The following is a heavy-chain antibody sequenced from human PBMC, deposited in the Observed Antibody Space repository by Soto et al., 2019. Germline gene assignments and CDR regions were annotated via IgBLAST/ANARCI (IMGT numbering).Heavy chain of an antibody. CDR2: IWYDGSNK. CDR1: GFTFSSYG. CDR3: VKCCDYDHYGSGYPGDFDY. Sequence: GGSLRLSCAASGFTFSSYGMHWVRQAPGKGLEWVGVIWYDGSNKYYADSVRGRFTISRDNTKNTLYLQMNSMRAEDTAEYYCVKCCDYDHYGSGYPGDFDYWGQGTLVTVSS. V-gene: IGHV3-33*06. J-gene: IGHJ4*02. D-gene: IGHD3-10*01.